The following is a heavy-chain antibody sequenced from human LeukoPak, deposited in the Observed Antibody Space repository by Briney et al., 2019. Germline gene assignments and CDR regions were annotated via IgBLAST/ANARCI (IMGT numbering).Heavy chain of an antibody. J-gene: IGHJ3*02. CDR2: IGNKANSYTT. D-gene: IGHD5-18*01. V-gene: IGHV3-72*01. CDR1: SDQY. Sequence: GGSLRLSCVAFSDQYMDWVRQAPGKGLEWVGRIGNKANSYTTEYAASVKGRFTISRDDSKNSLYLQMNSLKTEDTAVYHCTRGYSAVAIYAFDSWGQGTMVTVSS. CDR3: TRGYSAVAIYAFDS.